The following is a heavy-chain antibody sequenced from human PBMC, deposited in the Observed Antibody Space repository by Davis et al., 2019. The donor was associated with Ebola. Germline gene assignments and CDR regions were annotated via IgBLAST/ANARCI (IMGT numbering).Heavy chain of an antibody. D-gene: IGHD2/OR15-2a*01. CDR2: INPSGGST. CDR1: GYTFTSYG. J-gene: IGHJ6*03. V-gene: IGHV1-46*01. Sequence: ASVKVSCKASGYTFTSYGISWVRQAPGQGLEWMGIINPSGGSTSYAQKFQGRVTMTRDTSTSTAYMELSSLRSEDTAVYYCARGLTLSDMDVWGKGTTVTVSS. CDR3: ARGLTLSDMDV.